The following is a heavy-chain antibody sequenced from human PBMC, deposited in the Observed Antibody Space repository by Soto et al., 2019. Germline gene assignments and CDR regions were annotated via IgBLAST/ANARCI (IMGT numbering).Heavy chain of an antibody. CDR2: IYSGGST. V-gene: IGHV3-66*01. D-gene: IGHD6-6*01. CDR1: GFTVSSNY. J-gene: IGHJ4*02. CDR3: ARDFPVYSSSNY. Sequence: GGSLRLSCAASGFTVSSNYMSWVRQAPGKGLEWVSVIYSGGSTYYADSVKGRFTISRDNSKNTLYLQMNSLRAEDTAVYYCARDFPVYSSSNYWGQGTLVTVSS.